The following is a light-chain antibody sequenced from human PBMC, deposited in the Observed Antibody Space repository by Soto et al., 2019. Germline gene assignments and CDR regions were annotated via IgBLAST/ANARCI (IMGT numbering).Light chain of an antibody. J-gene: IGLJ1*01. V-gene: IGLV1-44*01. CDR1: SXNIGSNT. CDR3: AAWDDSLNGYV. Sequence: QSALSQPPSASGTPGQRVTISCSGSSXNIGSNTVSWYQQFPGTAPKLLIYFNIQRPSGVPDRFSGSKSGTSASLAISGLQSEDEADYYCAAWDDSLNGYVFGTGTKVTVL. CDR2: FNI.